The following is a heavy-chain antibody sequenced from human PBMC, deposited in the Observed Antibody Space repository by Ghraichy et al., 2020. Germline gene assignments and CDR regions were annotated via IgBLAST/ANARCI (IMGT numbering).Heavy chain of an antibody. CDR3: ARPCTAMVITDAFDI. Sequence: GESLNISCKGSGYSFTSYWIGWVRQMPGKGLEWMGIIYPGDSDTRYSPSFQGQVTISADKSISTAYLQWSSLKASDTAMYYCARPCTAMVITDAFDIWGQGTMVTVSS. CDR2: IYPGDSDT. CDR1: GYSFTSYW. J-gene: IGHJ3*02. D-gene: IGHD5-18*01. V-gene: IGHV5-51*01.